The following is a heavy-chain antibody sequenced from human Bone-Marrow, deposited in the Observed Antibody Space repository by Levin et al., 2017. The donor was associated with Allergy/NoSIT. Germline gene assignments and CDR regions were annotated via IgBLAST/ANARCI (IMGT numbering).Heavy chain of an antibody. J-gene: IGHJ3*02. CDR3: ARAPDYGDYFDAFDI. CDR1: GFTFSSYG. D-gene: IGHD4-17*01. CDR2: IWYDGSNK. V-gene: IGHV3-33*01. Sequence: SGGSLRLSCAASGFTFSSYGMHWVRQAPGKGLEWVAVIWYDGSNKYYADSVKGRFTISRDNSKNTLYLQMNSLRAEDTAVYYCARAPDYGDYFDAFDIWGQGTMVTVSS.